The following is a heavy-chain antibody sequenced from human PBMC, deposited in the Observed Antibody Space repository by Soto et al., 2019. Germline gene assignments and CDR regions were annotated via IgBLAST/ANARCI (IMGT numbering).Heavy chain of an antibody. Sequence: GASVKVSCNASGCTFTSYYIHWVREAPLQGLDWMVIIDPSGGSTSYAQKFRGRVTMTSDTSTSTVYMELSSLRSEDTAVYYCARDGTLRITIFGVVIKPTDGRPRTYYGMDVWGQGTTVTVS. CDR1: GCTFTSYY. J-gene: IGHJ6*02. CDR3: ARDGTLRITIFGVVIKPTDGRPRTYYGMDV. CDR2: IDPSGGST. D-gene: IGHD3-3*01. V-gene: IGHV1-46*01.